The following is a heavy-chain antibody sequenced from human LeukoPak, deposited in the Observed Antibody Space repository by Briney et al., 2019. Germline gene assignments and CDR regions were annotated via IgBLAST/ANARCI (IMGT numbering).Heavy chain of an antibody. Sequence: GGSLRLSCAASGFTFSSYWMHWVRQAPGKGLVWVSRISTDGRSTTYADSVKGRFTISRDNAKNTLYLQMNSLGAEDTAVYYCARDFLAGEAWGQGTLVTVSS. CDR3: ARDFLAGEA. V-gene: IGHV3-74*01. D-gene: IGHD2-21*01. CDR1: GFTFSSYW. J-gene: IGHJ5*02. CDR2: ISTDGRST.